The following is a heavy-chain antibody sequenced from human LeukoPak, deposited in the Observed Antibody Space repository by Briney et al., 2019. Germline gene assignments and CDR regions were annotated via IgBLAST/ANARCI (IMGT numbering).Heavy chain of an antibody. D-gene: IGHD2-15*01. V-gene: IGHV1-69*13. CDR3: ARDPPPYCSGGSCYSILFQH. J-gene: IGHJ1*01. CDR2: IIPIFGTA. CDR1: GYTFTSYA. Sequence: RASVTVSCTASGYTFTSYAMNWVRQAPGQGLEWMGGIIPIFGTANYAQKFQGRVTITADESTSTAYMELSSLRSEDTAVYYCARDPPPYCSGGSCYSILFQHWGQGTLVTVSS.